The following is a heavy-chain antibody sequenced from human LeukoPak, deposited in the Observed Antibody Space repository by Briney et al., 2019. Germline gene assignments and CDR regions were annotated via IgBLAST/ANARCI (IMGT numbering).Heavy chain of an antibody. CDR3: ARDSSTWYKGWFDS. V-gene: IGHV4-31*03. CDR2: IYYSGST. D-gene: IGHD6-13*01. Sequence: PSETLSLTCTVSGGSISSGGYYWSWIRQHPGKGLEWIGYIYYSGSTYYNPSLKSRVTISLDTSKNQFSLKLSSVTAADTAVYYCARDSSTWYKGWFDSWGQGTLVTVSS. CDR1: GGSISSGGYY. J-gene: IGHJ5*01.